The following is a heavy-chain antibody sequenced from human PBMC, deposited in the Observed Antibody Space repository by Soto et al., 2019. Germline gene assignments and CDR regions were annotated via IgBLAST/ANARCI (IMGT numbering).Heavy chain of an antibody. J-gene: IGHJ6*02. CDR3: ARDRIAAAGTATGVYYYYYGMDV. CDR2: ISAYNGNT. Sequence: AAVKVSCKASGYTFTSYGISWVRQAPGQGXEWMGWISAYNGNTNYAQKLQGRVTMTTDTSTSTAYMELRSLRSDDTAVYYCARDRIAAAGTATGVYYYYYGMDVWGQGTTVTVSS. D-gene: IGHD6-13*01. CDR1: GYTFTSYG. V-gene: IGHV1-18*01.